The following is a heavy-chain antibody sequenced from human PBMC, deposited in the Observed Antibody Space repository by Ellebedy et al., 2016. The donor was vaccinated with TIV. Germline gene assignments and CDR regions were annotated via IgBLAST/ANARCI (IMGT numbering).Heavy chain of an antibody. J-gene: IGHJ6*02. Sequence: ASVKVSXXASGYTFTGYYMHWVRQAPGQGLEWMGWINPNSGGTNYAQKLQGRVTMTTDTSTSTAYMELRSLRSDDTAVYYCAREGCGSSGFCMDVWGQGTTVTVSS. V-gene: IGHV1-2*02. D-gene: IGHD3-22*01. CDR1: GYTFTGYY. CDR3: AREGCGSSGFCMDV. CDR2: INPNSGGT.